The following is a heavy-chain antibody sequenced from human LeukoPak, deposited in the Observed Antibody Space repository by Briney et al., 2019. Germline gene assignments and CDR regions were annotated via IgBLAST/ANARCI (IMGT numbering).Heavy chain of an antibody. CDR1: GYTFTSYG. D-gene: IGHD2-8*01. V-gene: IGHV1-46*01. J-gene: IGHJ4*02. CDR2: INPSGGST. Sequence: ASVKVSCKASGYTFTSYGISWVRQAPGQGLEWMGIINPSGGSTSYAQKFQGRVTMTRDMSTSTVYMELSSLRSEDTAVYYCARLLYRRELDYWGQGTLVTVSS. CDR3: ARLLYRRELDY.